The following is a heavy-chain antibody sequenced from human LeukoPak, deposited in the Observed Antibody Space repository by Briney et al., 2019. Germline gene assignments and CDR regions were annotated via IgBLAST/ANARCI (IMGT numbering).Heavy chain of an antibody. Sequence: YIYYSGSTYYNPSLKSRVTISVDTSKNQFSLKLSSVTAADTAVYYCARDLGDGYNGGALQYWGQGTLVTVSS. D-gene: IGHD5-24*01. CDR3: ARDLGDGYNGGALQY. J-gene: IGHJ4*02. CDR2: IYYSGST. V-gene: IGHV4-31*02.